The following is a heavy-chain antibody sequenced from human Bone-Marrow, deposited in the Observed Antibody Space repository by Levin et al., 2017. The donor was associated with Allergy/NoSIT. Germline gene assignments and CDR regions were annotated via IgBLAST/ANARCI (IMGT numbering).Heavy chain of an antibody. CDR2: INTNTGNP. CDR1: GYRFTGNG. D-gene: IGHD3-22*01. V-gene: IGHV7-4-1*02. J-gene: IGHJ4*02. CDR3: TRTEYHYDSSGFFDY. Sequence: GESLKISCKASGYRFTGNGIHWVRKAPGQGLEWMGWINTNTGNPTYAQGFTGRFVFSLDTSVSTTYLQINSLKAEDTAVYFCTRTEYHYDSSGFFDYWGQGTLLTVSA.